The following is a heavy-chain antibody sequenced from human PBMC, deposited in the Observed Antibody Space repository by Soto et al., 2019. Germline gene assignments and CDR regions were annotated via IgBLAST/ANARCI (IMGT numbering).Heavy chain of an antibody. CDR2: INSDGSST. V-gene: IGHV3-74*01. D-gene: IGHD1-26*01. CDR3: ARRREGYYYGLDV. J-gene: IGHJ6*01. Sequence: VGSLRLSCASSIFTFSSYWMYCVRQSPGKGLVWVSRINSDGSSTRYADSVKGRFSISRDNSKSTLYLQMNTLRAEDTAVYYCARRREGYYYGLDVWGQGTTVTVSS. CDR1: IFTFSSYW.